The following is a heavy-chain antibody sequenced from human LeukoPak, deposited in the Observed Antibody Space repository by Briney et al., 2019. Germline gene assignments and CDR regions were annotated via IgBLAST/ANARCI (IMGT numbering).Heavy chain of an antibody. CDR1: GGTFSSYA. V-gene: IGHV1-69*05. CDR3: ARGVGAIYYYYYYMDV. Sequence: ASVKVSCKASGGTFSSYAISWVRQAPGQGLEWMGGIIPIFGTANYAQKFQGRVTITTDESTSTAYMELSSLRSEDTAVYYCARGVGAIYYYYYYMDVWGKGTTVTVSS. D-gene: IGHD1-26*01. J-gene: IGHJ6*03. CDR2: IIPIFGTA.